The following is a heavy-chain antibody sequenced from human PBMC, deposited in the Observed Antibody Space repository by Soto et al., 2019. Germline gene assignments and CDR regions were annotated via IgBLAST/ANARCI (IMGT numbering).Heavy chain of an antibody. CDR1: GYTFTSYG. CDR3: ARDYRGSDSSGWYGY. Sequence: ASVKVSCKASGYTFTSYGISWVRQAPGQGLEWMGRIIPILGIANYAQKFQGRVTITADKSTSTAYMELSSLRSEDTAVYYCARDYRGSDSSGWYGYWGQGTLVTVSS. V-gene: IGHV1-69*04. D-gene: IGHD6-19*01. J-gene: IGHJ4*02. CDR2: IIPILGIA.